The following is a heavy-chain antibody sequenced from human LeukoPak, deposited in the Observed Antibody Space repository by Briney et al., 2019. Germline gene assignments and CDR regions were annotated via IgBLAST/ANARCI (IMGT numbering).Heavy chain of an antibody. D-gene: IGHD5-12*01. CDR3: ARSPLYSGYDFEYYFDY. J-gene: IGHJ4*02. Sequence: GGSLRLSRAASGFTVSSNYMSWVRQAPGKGLEWVSVIYSGGSTYYADSVKGRFTISRDNSKNTLYLQMNSLRAEDTAVYYCARSPLYSGYDFEYYFDYWGQGTLVTVSS. V-gene: IGHV3-53*01. CDR2: IYSGGST. CDR1: GFTVSSNY.